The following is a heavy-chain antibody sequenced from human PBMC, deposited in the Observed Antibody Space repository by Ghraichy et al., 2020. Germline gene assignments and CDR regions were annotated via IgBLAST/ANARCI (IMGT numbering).Heavy chain of an antibody. CDR2: IKQDGSEK. Sequence: GESLNISCAASGFTFSAYWMSWVRQAPGKGLEWVANIKQDGSEKYYVDSVKGRFTISRDDGKNSLFLQMNSLRLEDTAVYYCARDALRYCSGGSCGAFDIWGQGTMVTVSS. V-gene: IGHV3-7*01. D-gene: IGHD2-15*01. CDR3: ARDALRYCSGGSCGAFDI. CDR1: GFTFSAYW. J-gene: IGHJ3*02.